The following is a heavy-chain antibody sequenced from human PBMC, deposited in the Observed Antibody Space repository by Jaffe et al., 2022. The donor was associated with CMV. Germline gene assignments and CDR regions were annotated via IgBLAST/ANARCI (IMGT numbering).Heavy chain of an antibody. CDR1: GYTFTGYY. CDR2: INPNSGGT. D-gene: IGHD6-19*01. CDR3: ARRPHIAVAGPGWFDP. J-gene: IGHJ5*02. Sequence: QVQLVQSGAEVKKPGASVKVSCKASGYTFTGYYMHWVRQAPGQGLEWMGWINPNSGGTNYAQKFQGRVTMTRDTSISTAYMELSRLRSDDTAVYYCARRPHIAVAGPGWFDPWGQGTLVTVSS. V-gene: IGHV1-2*02.